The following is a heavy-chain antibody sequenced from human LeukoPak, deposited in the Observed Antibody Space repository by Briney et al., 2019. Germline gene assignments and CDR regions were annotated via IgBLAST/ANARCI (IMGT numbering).Heavy chain of an antibody. CDR3: ARNRVGFHYADAFDL. CDR1: GFSLINSD. Sequence: RGSLRLSCAASGFSLINSDMHWVRQAPGKGLEWVAFVHYDGSEKHYADSLKGRFTISRDNSKNTLYLQMNSLRGEDTAVYYCARNRVGFHYADAFDLWGQGTMVTVSS. CDR2: VHYDGSEK. V-gene: IGHV3-30*02. J-gene: IGHJ3*01. D-gene: IGHD5-24*01.